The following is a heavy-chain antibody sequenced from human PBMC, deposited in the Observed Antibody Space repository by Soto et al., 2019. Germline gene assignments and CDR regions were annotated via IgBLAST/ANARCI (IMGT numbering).Heavy chain of an antibody. V-gene: IGHV1-69*13. D-gene: IGHD3-22*01. CDR1: GGTFSSYS. J-gene: IGHJ3*02. CDR2: IIPIFGTA. CDR3: ARDHRVRYYYDSSGSQYDAFDI. Sequence: SVKVSCKASGGTFSSYSISWVRHAPGRGLEWMGGIIPIFGTANYAQKFQGRVTITADESTSTAYMELSSLRSEDTAVYYCARDHRVRYYYDSSGSQYDAFDIWGQGTMVTVSS.